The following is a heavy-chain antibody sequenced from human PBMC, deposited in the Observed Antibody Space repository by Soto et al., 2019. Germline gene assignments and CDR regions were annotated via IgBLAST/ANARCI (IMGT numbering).Heavy chain of an antibody. J-gene: IGHJ4*02. CDR1: GGTFSSYA. V-gene: IGHV1-69*13. Sequence: SVKVSCKASGGTFSSYAISWVRQAPGQGLEWMGGIIPIFGTANYAQKFQGRVTITADESTSTAYMELSSLRSEDTAVYYCVRGLVLRFLEWLSPFDYWGQGTLVTVSS. D-gene: IGHD3-3*01. CDR2: IIPIFGTA. CDR3: VRGLVLRFLEWLSPFDY.